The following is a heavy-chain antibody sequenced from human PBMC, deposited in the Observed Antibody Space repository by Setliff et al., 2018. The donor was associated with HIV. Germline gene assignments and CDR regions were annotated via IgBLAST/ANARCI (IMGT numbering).Heavy chain of an antibody. V-gene: IGHV2-5*01. D-gene: IGHD3-3*01. CDR2: IYWNDDK. CDR3: AHTRSNYDFWSGYAY. CDR1: GFSLTTTGVG. J-gene: IGHJ4*02. Sequence: SGPTLVNPTQTLTLTCTFSGFSLTTTGVGVGWIRQPPGKALEWLAVIYWNDDKTYSPSLKNRVTIAKDASKNQVLLTMTHMDPVDTATYYRAHTRSNYDFWSGYAYWGQGILVTVSS.